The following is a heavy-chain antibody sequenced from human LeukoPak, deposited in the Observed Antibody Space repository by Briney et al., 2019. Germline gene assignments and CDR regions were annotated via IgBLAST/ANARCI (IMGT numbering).Heavy chain of an antibody. Sequence: GASVKVSCKASGYTFTGYYMHWVRQAPGQGLEWMGQINPNSGGTNYAQKFQGRVTMTRDTSISTAYMELSRLRSDDTAVYYCARDRSIITMIVVPLGYWGQGTLVTVSS. CDR2: INPNSGGT. J-gene: IGHJ4*02. CDR3: ARDRSIITMIVVPLGY. V-gene: IGHV1-2*06. D-gene: IGHD3-22*01. CDR1: GYTFTGYY.